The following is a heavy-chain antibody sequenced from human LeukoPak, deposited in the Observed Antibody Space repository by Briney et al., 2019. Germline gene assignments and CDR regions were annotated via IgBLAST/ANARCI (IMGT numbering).Heavy chain of an antibody. CDR3: ARDMGSSWPHHAFDI. CDR2: ISISSSYI. J-gene: IGHJ3*02. V-gene: IGHV3-21*01. D-gene: IGHD6-13*01. CDR1: GVTFSRYS. Sequence: GGSLRLSCAASGVTFSRYSMNWGRQAPGKGLGWGSAISISSSYIYYADSVKGRFTISRDNAKNSLYLQMNSLRAEDTAVYYCARDMGSSWPHHAFDIWGQGTMVTVSS.